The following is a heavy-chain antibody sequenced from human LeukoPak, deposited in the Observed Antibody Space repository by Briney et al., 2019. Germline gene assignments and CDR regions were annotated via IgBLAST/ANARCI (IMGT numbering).Heavy chain of an antibody. J-gene: IGHJ4*02. Sequence: ASVKVSCKVSGYTLTELSMHWVRQAPGKGLEWMGGFDPEDGETIYARKFQGRVTMTEDTSTDTAYMELSSLRSEDTAVYYCARSPLSHYYDSSRLFDYWRQGTLVTVSS. V-gene: IGHV1-24*01. CDR1: GYTLTELS. D-gene: IGHD3-22*01. CDR2: FDPEDGET. CDR3: ARSPLSHYYDSSRLFDY.